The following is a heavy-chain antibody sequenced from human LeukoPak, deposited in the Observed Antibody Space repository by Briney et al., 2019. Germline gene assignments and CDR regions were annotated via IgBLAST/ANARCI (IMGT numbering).Heavy chain of an antibody. CDR3: ARDFWSKWPTESKYYFDY. CDR1: GFTFSSYS. J-gene: IGHJ4*02. Sequence: PGGSLRLSCATSGFTFSSYSMNWVRQAPGKGLEWVSSISSSSSYIYYADSVKGRFTISRDNAKNSLYLQMNSLRAEDTAVYYCARDFWSKWPTESKYYFDYWSQGTLVTVSS. V-gene: IGHV3-21*01. D-gene: IGHD1/OR15-1a*01. CDR2: ISSSSSYI.